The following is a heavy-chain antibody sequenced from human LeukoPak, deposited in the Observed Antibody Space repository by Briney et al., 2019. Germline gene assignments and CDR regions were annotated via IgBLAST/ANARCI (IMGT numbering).Heavy chain of an antibody. CDR1: GYSISSGYY. J-gene: IGHJ3*02. CDR2: IYHSGST. D-gene: IGHD6-13*01. CDR3: ARDHLSDSSSWPGAFDI. Sequence: TSETLSLTCAVSGYSISSGYYWGWIRKPPGTGLEWIGSIYHSGSTYYNPSLKSRVTISVDTSKNQFSLKLSSVTAADTAVYYCARDHLSDSSSWPGAFDIWGQGTMVTVSS. V-gene: IGHV4-38-2*02.